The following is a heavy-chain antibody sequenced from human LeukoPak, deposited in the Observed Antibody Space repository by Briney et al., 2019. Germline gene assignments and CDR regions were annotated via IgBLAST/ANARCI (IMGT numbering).Heavy chain of an antibody. J-gene: IGHJ6*03. CDR3: ARGIAVEFYYYMDV. D-gene: IGHD6-19*01. CDR2: ISAYNGNT. Sequence: ASVKVSCKASGYTFTIYGISWVRQAPGQGLGWMGWISAYNGNTNYAQKLQSRVTMTTDTSTSTAYMELRSLRSDDTAVYYCARGIAVEFYYYMDVWGKGTTVTVSS. V-gene: IGHV1-18*01. CDR1: GYTFTIYG.